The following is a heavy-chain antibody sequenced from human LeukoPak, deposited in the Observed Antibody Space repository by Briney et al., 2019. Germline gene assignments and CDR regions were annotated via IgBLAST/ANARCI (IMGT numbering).Heavy chain of an antibody. CDR2: IYPRDGST. CDR1: GYTFTSNY. J-gene: IGHJ4*02. Sequence: ASVKVSCKASGYTFTSNYIHWVRQAPGQGLEWMGMIYPRDGSTSYAQKFQGRVTMTRDTSTSTVHMELSGLRSEDTAVYYCARGQEGFDYWGQGTLVPVSS. V-gene: IGHV1-46*01. CDR3: ARGQEGFDY.